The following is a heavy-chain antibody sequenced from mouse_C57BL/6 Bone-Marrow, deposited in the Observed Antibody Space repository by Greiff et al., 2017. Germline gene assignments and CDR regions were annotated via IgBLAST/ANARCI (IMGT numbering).Heavy chain of an antibody. CDR2: IYPSDSET. V-gene: IGHV1-61*01. J-gene: IGHJ3*01. CDR3: ARVGFETAWFAY. CDR1: GYTFTSYW. Sequence: QVQLKQSGAELVRPGSSVKLSCKASGYTFTSYWMDWVKQRPGQGLEWIGNIYPSDSETHYNQKFKDKATLTVDKSSSTAYMQLSSLTSEDSAVYYCARVGFETAWFAYWGQGTLVTVSA.